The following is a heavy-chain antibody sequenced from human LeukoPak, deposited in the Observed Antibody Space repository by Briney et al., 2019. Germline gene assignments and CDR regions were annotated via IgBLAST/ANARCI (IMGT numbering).Heavy chain of an antibody. Sequence: ASVKVSCKASGYTFTSYYMHWVRQAPGQGLEWMGIINPSGGSTSYAQKFQGRVTMTRDTSTSTVYMELSSLRSEDTAVYYCAREFWSGYLVDGGAFDIWGQGTMVTVSS. D-gene: IGHD3-3*01. CDR3: AREFWSGYLVDGGAFDI. CDR2: INPSGGST. J-gene: IGHJ3*02. CDR1: GYTFTSYY. V-gene: IGHV1-46*01.